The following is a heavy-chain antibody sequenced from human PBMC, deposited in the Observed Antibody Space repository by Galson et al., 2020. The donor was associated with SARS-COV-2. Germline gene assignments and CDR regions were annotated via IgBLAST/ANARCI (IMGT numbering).Heavy chain of an antibody. Sequence: AETLSLTSTACRYSVNTTNYLRSARTPPGRCLEWTGSGDPSGSTYYNPSTTTPIPISVDTSKNQFSLRLDSVTAADTALYYCARQGVNMIMVVTVPGWYFDLWGRGTLVTVSS. V-gene: IGHV4-38-2*02. CDR2: GDPSGST. CDR1: RYSVNTTNY. D-gene: IGHD3-22*01. CDR3: ARQGVNMIMVVTVPGWYFDL. J-gene: IGHJ2*01.